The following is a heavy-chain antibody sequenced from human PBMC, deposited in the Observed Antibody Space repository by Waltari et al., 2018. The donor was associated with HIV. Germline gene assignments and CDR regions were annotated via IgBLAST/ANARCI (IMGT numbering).Heavy chain of an antibody. J-gene: IGHJ6*02. CDR1: GGTFSSYA. CDR3: ASGSDFARDFYYYYGMDV. V-gene: IGHV1-69*01. Sequence: QVQLVQSGAEVKKPGSSVKVSCKASGGTFSSYAISWVRQAPGQGLEWMGGIIPIFGTANYAQKFQGRVTITADESTSTAYMELSSLRSEDTAVYYCASGSDFARDFYYYYGMDVWGQGTTVTVSS. D-gene: IGHD1-26*01. CDR2: IIPIFGTA.